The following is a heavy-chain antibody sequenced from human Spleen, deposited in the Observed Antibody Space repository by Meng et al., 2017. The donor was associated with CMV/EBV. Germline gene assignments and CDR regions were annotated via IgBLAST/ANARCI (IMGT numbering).Heavy chain of an antibody. V-gene: IGHV4-31*03. CDR1: GDSITSGGYY. J-gene: IGHJ5*02. CDR3: ARGRRFDP. CDR2: VYHNGNA. Sequence: SPTCTVSGDSITSGGYYWSWVRLHPGKGLEWLGFVYHNGNAYYNPSLKRRLTLSVDTPKNQFSLNLKSVTAADTAIYYCARGRRFDPWGRGTLVTVSS.